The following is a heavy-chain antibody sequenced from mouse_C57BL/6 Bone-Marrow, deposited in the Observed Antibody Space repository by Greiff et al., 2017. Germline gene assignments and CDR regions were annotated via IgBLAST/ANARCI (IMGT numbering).Heavy chain of an antibody. CDR3: ALDSSGFAY. Sequence: VQLQQSGPELVKPGASVKISCKASGYAFSSSWMNWVKQRPGKGLEWIGRIYPGDGDTNYNGKFKDKATLTADKSSSTAYMQLSSLTSEDSAVYFCALDSSGFAYWGQGTLVTVSA. J-gene: IGHJ3*01. CDR2: IYPGDGDT. D-gene: IGHD3-2*02. CDR1: GYAFSSSW. V-gene: IGHV1-82*01.